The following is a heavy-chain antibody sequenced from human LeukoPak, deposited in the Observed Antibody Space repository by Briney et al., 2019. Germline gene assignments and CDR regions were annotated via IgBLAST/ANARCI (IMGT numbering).Heavy chain of an antibody. J-gene: IGHJ4*02. CDR2: TYYRSKWYN. Sequence: SQTLSLTCALSGDNFSSNSAAWHWSRQSPSRGLEWLGRTYYRSKWYNGYAVSVKSRITIKPDTSKNQFSLQLNSVTPEDTAVYYCSRTIGLAAAAGTQFDSWGQGTLVTVSS. CDR1: GDNFSSNSAA. V-gene: IGHV6-1*01. D-gene: IGHD6-13*01. CDR3: SRTIGLAAAAGTQFDS.